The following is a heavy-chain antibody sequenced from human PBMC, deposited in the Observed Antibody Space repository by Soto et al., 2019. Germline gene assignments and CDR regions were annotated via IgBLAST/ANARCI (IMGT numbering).Heavy chain of an antibody. CDR3: ARRPYPLGWFDP. V-gene: IGHV4-39*01. Sequence: PSETLSLTCTVSGGSISSSSYYWGWIRQPPGKGLEWIGSIYYSGSTYYNPSLKSRVTISVDTSKNQFSLKLSSVTAADTAVYYCARRPYPLGWFDPWGQGTLVTVSS. D-gene: IGHD3-16*01. CDR2: IYYSGST. CDR1: GGSISSSSYY. J-gene: IGHJ5*02.